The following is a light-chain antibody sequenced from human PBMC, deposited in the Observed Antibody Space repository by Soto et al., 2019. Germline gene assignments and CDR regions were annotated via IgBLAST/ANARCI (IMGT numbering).Light chain of an antibody. CDR2: GAS. J-gene: IGKJ1*01. CDR1: ESVSTN. V-gene: IGKV3-15*01. CDR3: QQYSIWRT. Sequence: IVMTQSQATLSLSPGERATLSCRASESVSTNLAWYQQKAGQAPRLLIYGASTRAIGIPARFSGSGSGTEFTLTISILQSEDFAVYYCQQYSIWRTFGQGTKVEI.